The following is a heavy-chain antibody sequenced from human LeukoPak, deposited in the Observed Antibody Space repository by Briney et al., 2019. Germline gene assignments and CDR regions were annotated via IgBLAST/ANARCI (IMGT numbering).Heavy chain of an antibody. Sequence: GGSLRLSCAASGFTFSSYAMHWVRQAPGKGLEWVAVISYDGSNKYYADSVKGRFTISRDNSKNTLYLQMNSLRAEDTAVYYCARSGGSGWYYPYYWGQGTLVTVSS. J-gene: IGHJ4*02. D-gene: IGHD6-19*01. V-gene: IGHV3-30-3*01. CDR2: ISYDGSNK. CDR3: ARSGGSGWYYPYY. CDR1: GFTFSSYA.